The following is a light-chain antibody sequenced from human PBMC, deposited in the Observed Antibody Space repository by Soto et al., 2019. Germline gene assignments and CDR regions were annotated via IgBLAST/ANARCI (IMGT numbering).Light chain of an antibody. J-gene: IGKJ1*01. Sequence: EIVLTQSPGPLPVSPGERATLSCRDSQSVSNNYLAWYQQKPGQAPRLLIYGASTRATGIPDRFSGSGSGTDFTLTISRLEPDDSSVYYCQQYGSSPTWTLGQGTKVDI. CDR1: QSVSNNY. V-gene: IGKV3-20*01. CDR2: GAS. CDR3: QQYGSSPTWT.